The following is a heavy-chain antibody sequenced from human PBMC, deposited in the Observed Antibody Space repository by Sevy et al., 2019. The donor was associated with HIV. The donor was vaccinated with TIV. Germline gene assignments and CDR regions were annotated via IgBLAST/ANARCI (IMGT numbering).Heavy chain of an antibody. Sequence: GGSLRLSCTASGFTFSSYDMNWVRQAPGKGLEWVSKISSSGSSIYYADSVKGRFTISRDNAKNSLNLQMNSLRAAETAVYYCTRNGGAFDNGFDPWGQGTLVTVSS. CDR2: ISSSGSSI. CDR3: TRNGGAFDNGFDP. J-gene: IGHJ5*02. V-gene: IGHV3-48*03. CDR1: GFTFSSYD. D-gene: IGHD2-8*01.